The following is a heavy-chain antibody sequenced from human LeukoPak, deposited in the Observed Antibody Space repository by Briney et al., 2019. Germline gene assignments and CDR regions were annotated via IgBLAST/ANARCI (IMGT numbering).Heavy chain of an antibody. CDR2: IYYTGST. Sequence: SETLSLTCTVSGGSISNYYCNWIRQPPGKGLEWIGYIYYTGSTNYNPSLKSRVTMSVDTSKNQFSLNLKSVTPEDTAVYYCARPYCGGDCYSGAFDIWGQGTMVTVSS. J-gene: IGHJ3*02. V-gene: IGHV4-59*01. CDR3: ARPYCGGDCYSGAFDI. CDR1: GGSISNYY. D-gene: IGHD2-21*02.